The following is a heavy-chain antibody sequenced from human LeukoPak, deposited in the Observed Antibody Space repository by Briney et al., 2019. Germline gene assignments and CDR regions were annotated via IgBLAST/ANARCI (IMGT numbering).Heavy chain of an antibody. CDR1: GFDFSIYG. D-gene: IGHD2-2*02. CDR3: ARDIGDCSSLSCYNHYYYMDV. J-gene: IGHJ6*03. Sequence: GESLRLSCAASGFDFSIYGMNWVRQAPGKGLEWVSSINSKGNYIYYSDSLKGRFTISRDNARSSLYLQMSSLRAEDTAVYYCARDIGDCSSLSCYNHYYYMDVWGKGTTVTVSS. V-gene: IGHV3-21*01. CDR2: INSKGNYI.